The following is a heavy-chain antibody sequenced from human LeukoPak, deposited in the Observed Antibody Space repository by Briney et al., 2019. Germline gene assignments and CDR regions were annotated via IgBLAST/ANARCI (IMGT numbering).Heavy chain of an antibody. J-gene: IGHJ4*02. Sequence: PGRSLKLSCAVSGCTFRRYSMHWVRQAPGEGLEWVAAISYDGSDRFYADSVKGRFTISRDNSKNTLYLHVNSLRPEDTALYYCASDVNYYDGSGPPFHYWGQGTLVTVSS. CDR3: ASDVNYYDGSGPPFHY. D-gene: IGHD3-22*01. CDR1: GCTFRRYS. CDR2: ISYDGSDR. V-gene: IGHV3-30-3*01.